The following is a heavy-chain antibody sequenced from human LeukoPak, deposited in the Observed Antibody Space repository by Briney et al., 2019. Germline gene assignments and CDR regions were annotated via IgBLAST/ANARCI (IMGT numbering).Heavy chain of an antibody. V-gene: IGHV3-23*01. Sequence: GCLRLSCAASGFTFSSYAMSWVRQARGKGLEWVSAISGSGDRTYLADSVKGRFTISRDNSKNTLYLQMNSLRAEDTAVYYCANDYGEHQFDYWGQGTLVTVSS. J-gene: IGHJ4*02. CDR1: GFTFSSYA. CDR3: ANDYGEHQFDY. CDR2: ISGSGDRT. D-gene: IGHD4-17*01.